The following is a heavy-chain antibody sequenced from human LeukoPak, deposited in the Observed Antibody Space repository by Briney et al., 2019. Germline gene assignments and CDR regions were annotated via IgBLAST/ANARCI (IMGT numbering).Heavy chain of an antibody. J-gene: IGHJ6*02. CDR1: GFPFSSYG. D-gene: IGHD3-10*01. CDR3: ARDSHPTMVRGVIITRHYYYGMDV. CDR2: TWHDGSYK. V-gene: IGHV3-33*01. Sequence: GGSLRLSCAASGFPFSSYGMHWVRQAPGKGLEWVAVTWHDGSYKYYGDSVKGRFTISRDNSRNTLYLQMNSLRAEDTAVYYCARDSHPTMVRGVIITRHYYYGMDVWGQGTTVTVSS.